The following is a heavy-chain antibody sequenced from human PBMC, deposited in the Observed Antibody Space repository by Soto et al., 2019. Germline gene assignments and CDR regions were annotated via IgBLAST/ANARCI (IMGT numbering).Heavy chain of an antibody. Sequence: EVQLLESGGGLVQPGGSLRLSCVASGFTISSNAMYWVRQAPGKGLEWISGISDRGDTTHCADSVKGRFTISRDTSKNTLYLQLNTLRADDTAVYYCAKDKPGTTSFDYWGQGTLVTVSS. CDR1: GFTISSNA. V-gene: IGHV3-23*01. D-gene: IGHD1-1*01. CDR3: AKDKPGTTSFDY. J-gene: IGHJ4*02. CDR2: ISDRGDTT.